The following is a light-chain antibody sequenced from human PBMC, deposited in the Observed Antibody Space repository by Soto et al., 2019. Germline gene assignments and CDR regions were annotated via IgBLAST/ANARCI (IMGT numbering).Light chain of an antibody. Sequence: QSALTQPPSASGSPGQSVTISCTGTSSDVGAYNYVSWYQQHAGKAPKLVIYEVTKRPSGVPDRFSGSKSAKTASLTVSGLQAEDESDYYCSSFASSNTWVFGGGTKLTVL. CDR3: SSFASSNTWV. CDR1: SSDVGAYNY. J-gene: IGLJ3*02. CDR2: EVT. V-gene: IGLV2-8*01.